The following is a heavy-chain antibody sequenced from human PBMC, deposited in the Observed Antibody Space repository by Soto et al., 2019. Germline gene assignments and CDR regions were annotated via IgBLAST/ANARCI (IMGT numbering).Heavy chain of an antibody. Sequence: QVQLMQSGAEVKKPGASVRVSCKASGYTFTNYYVHWVRQAPGQGLERMGFINPNGGSTTYSQKFQGRVTVTTDTSTRTVYMQLSSLRSEDTDVFFCERAAPYDCWGQGTLVTVSS. V-gene: IGHV1-46*01. J-gene: IGHJ4*02. CDR1: GYTFTNYY. CDR2: INPNGGST. CDR3: ERAAPYDC.